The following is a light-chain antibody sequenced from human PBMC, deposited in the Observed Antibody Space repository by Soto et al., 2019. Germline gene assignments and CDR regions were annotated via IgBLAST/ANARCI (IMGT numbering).Light chain of an antibody. V-gene: IGKV3-11*01. J-gene: IGKJ4*01. CDR2: DTS. CDR1: QSVHTF. CDR3: QQRFKWPLT. Sequence: EIVLTQSPGTLSLSPGGRATLSCRASQSVHTFLAWYQQKPGQSPRLLISDTSHRASGIPARFSGSWSGTHFTLTISSLEPEDFAVYYCQQRFKWPLTFGGRPRVEIK.